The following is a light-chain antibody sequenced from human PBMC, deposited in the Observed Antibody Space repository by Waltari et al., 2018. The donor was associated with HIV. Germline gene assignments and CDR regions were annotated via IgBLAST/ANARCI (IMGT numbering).Light chain of an antibody. J-gene: IGKJ2*02. CDR1: QNIGSY. CDR2: GAS. Sequence: VLLTQSPVTLSVSPGDRVTLSYRASQNIGSYLAWYQQKTGQPPSLLVYGASIRAPGIPARFTGSGSGTDFNLIIDGLQPDDCALYYCHQYNDWPRCTFGQGTKVEIK. CDR3: HQYNDWPRCT. V-gene: IGKV3D-15*01.